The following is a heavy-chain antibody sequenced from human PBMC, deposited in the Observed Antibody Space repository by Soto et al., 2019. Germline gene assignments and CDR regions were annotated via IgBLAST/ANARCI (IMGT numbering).Heavy chain of an antibody. Sequence: PGGSLRLSCTASGFTFTDVWMNWLRQTPEKGLEWVGRIKSNSDGGTTDYAAPVKDRFTISRDDSKSTLYLQMNSLGTDDTAVYYCTTDFLFGGGGVRHYFDYWGQGARVTVSS. CDR2: IKSNSDGGTT. V-gene: IGHV3-15*07. CDR1: GFTFTDVW. J-gene: IGHJ4*02. CDR3: TTDFLFGGGGVRHYFDY. D-gene: IGHD3-16*01.